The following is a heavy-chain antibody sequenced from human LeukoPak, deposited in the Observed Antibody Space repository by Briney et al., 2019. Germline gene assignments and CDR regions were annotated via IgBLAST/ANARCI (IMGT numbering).Heavy chain of an antibody. CDR3: ATPQYYYGSGSPGAFDI. D-gene: IGHD3-10*01. CDR2: FDPEDGET. CDR1: GYTLTEIP. V-gene: IGHV1-24*01. Sequence: GASVKVSCKVSGYTLTEIPMHWVRQAPGKGLEWMGSFDPEDGETIYAQKFQGRVTMTEDTSTDTAYMELSSLRSEDTAVYYCATPQYYYGSGSPGAFDIWGQGTMVTVSS. J-gene: IGHJ3*02.